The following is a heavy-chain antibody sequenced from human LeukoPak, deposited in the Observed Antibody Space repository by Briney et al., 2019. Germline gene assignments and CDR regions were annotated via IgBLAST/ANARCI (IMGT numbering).Heavy chain of an antibody. CDR3: ARALGELSLYGAFDI. V-gene: IGHV4-38-2*02. D-gene: IGHD3-16*02. J-gene: IGHJ3*02. CDR1: GYSISSGYY. Sequence: SETLSLTCTVSGYSISSGYYWGWIRQPPGKGLEGIGSICHSGSTYYNPSLRKRVTISVDTSTSQFSLKLSSVTAADTAVYYCARALGELSLYGAFDIWGQGTMVTVSS. CDR2: ICHSGST.